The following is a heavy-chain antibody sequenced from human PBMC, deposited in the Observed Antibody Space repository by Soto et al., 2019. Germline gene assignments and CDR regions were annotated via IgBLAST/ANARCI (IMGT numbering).Heavy chain of an antibody. CDR3: VRGGSGWFNY. Sequence: GGSLRLSCAASGFTFSSYWMSWVRQAPGKGLEWVANIKQDGGEQYYVDSVKGRFTVSRDNAKNSLYLQMNSLRAEDTAVYYCVRGGSGWFNYWGQGTLVTVSS. J-gene: IGHJ4*02. CDR2: IKQDGGEQ. D-gene: IGHD6-19*01. CDR1: GFTFSSYW. V-gene: IGHV3-7*05.